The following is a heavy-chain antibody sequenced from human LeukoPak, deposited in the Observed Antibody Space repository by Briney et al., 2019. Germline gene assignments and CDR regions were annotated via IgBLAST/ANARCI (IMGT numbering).Heavy chain of an antibody. V-gene: IGHV1-2*02. CDR3: ARDPSSVTLNFFDY. Sequence: ASVTVSCKASGYTFRGNYIHWLRQAPGQGLEWMGWIDANNDDTKSAQKFQGRVTMSRDTSISTAYMDLSSLSPDDAAVYYCARDPSSVTLNFFDYWGPGTLVTVSS. D-gene: IGHD4-11*01. CDR1: GYTFRGNY. J-gene: IGHJ4*02. CDR2: IDANNDDT.